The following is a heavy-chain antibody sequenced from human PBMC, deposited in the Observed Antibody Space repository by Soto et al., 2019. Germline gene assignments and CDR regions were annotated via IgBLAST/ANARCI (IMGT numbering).Heavy chain of an antibody. CDR3: ARDLWGYCGTDCYPLDV. V-gene: IGHV4-59*01. CDR2: MYNTGST. D-gene: IGHD2-21*02. Sequence: SETLSLTCTVSGGSISGYYWSWIRQPPGKGLEWIGYMYNTGSTVYNPSFRSRVTISVDTSKNHFSLKLNSVTAADTAVYYCARDLWGYCGTDCYPLDVWCQGPTVT. CDR1: GGSISGYY. J-gene: IGHJ6*02.